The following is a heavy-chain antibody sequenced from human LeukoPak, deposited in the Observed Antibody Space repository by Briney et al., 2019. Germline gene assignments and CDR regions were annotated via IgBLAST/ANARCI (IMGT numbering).Heavy chain of an antibody. CDR2: IYFSGST. D-gene: IGHD3-3*01. CDR3: ARGPWSFDY. V-gene: IGHV4-39*01. Sequence: SETLSLTCTVSGGSMSGRTDYWVWIRQPPGKPLEWIGSIYFSGSTHYSPSLKSRLTISVDTPKKQFSLRLTSVTAEDTAVYYCARGPWSFDYWGQGTLVTVSS. J-gene: IGHJ4*02. CDR1: GGSMSGRTDY.